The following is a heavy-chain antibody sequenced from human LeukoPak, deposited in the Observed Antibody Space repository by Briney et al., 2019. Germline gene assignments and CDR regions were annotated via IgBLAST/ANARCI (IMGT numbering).Heavy chain of an antibody. CDR3: ATGDYPRDGSYFDY. V-gene: IGHV1-24*01. Sequence: GASVKVSCKVSGYTLTELSMHWVRQAPGKGLEWMGGFDPEDGETIYAQKFQGRVTMTEDTSTDTAYMELNSLRSEDTAVYYCATGDYPRDGSYFDYWGQGTLVTVSS. D-gene: IGHD5-24*01. CDR2: FDPEDGET. J-gene: IGHJ4*02. CDR1: GYTLTELS.